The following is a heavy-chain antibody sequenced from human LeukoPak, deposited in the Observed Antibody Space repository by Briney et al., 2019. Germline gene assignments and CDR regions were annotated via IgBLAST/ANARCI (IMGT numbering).Heavy chain of an antibody. CDR1: GFTFSSYA. V-gene: IGHV3-64*04. CDR3: AKWGDYDVLTGYYVPDY. Sequence: GGSLRLSCSASGFTFSSYAMHWVRQAPGKGLEYVSAISSNGGSTYYADSVKGRFTVSRDNSKSTLYLQMNSLRAEDTALYYCAKWGDYDVLTGYYVPDYWGQGTLVTVSS. D-gene: IGHD3-9*01. CDR2: ISSNGGST. J-gene: IGHJ4*02.